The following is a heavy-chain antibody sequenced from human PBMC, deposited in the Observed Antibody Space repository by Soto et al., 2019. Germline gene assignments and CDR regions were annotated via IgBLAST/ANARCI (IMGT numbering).Heavy chain of an antibody. CDR3: ARAWHYYGSGSYYGYAFDI. D-gene: IGHD3-10*01. Sequence: SETLSLTCAVYGGSFSGYYWSWIRQPPGKGLEWIGEINHSGSTNYNPSLKSRVTISVDTSKNQFSLKLSSVTAADTAVYYCARAWHYYGSGSYYGYAFDIWGQGTMVTVS. J-gene: IGHJ3*02. V-gene: IGHV4-34*01. CDR2: INHSGST. CDR1: GGSFSGYY.